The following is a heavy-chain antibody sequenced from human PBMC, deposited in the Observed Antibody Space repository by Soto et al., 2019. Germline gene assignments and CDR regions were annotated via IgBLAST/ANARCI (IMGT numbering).Heavy chain of an antibody. CDR3: AAPRTDGYKVPDPSTYYYYGLDV. D-gene: IGHD5-12*01. J-gene: IGHJ6*02. CDR1: GGSFSTYA. CDR2: IIPILGTP. Sequence: SVKVSCKASGGSFSTYAISWVRQAPGQGLEWMGGIIPILGTPNYAQKFQGRVTITADRSTSTAYLELNSLRSEDTAVYYCAAPRTDGYKVPDPSTYYYYGLDVWGQGTTVTVSS. V-gene: IGHV1-69*10.